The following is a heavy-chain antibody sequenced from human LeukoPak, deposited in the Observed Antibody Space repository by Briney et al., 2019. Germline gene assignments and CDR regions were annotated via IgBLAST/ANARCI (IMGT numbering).Heavy chain of an antibody. Sequence: ASVKVSCKASGYTFTSYGISWVRQAPGQGLEWMGWINPNSGGTNYAQKFQSRVTMTRDTSISTAYMELSRLRSDDTAVYYCARGYCSSTSCYAGYWGQGTLVTVSS. CDR3: ARGYCSSTSCYAGY. V-gene: IGHV1-2*02. D-gene: IGHD2-2*01. CDR1: GYTFTSYG. CDR2: INPNSGGT. J-gene: IGHJ4*02.